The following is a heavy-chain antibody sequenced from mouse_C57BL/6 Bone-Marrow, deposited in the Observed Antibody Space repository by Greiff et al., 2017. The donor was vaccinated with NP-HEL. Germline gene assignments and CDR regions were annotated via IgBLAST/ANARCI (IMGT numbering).Heavy chain of an antibody. CDR1: GFTFSSYT. D-gene: IGHD1-1*01. CDR2: ISGGGGNT. CDR3: ARHGSKGAMDY. V-gene: IGHV5-9*01. J-gene: IGHJ4*01. Sequence: EVKLQESGGGLVKPGGSLKLSCAASGFTFSSYTMSWVRQTPEKRLEWVATISGGGGNTYYPDSVKGRFTISRDNAKNTLYLQMSSLRSEDTALYYCARHGSKGAMDYWGQGTSVTVSS.